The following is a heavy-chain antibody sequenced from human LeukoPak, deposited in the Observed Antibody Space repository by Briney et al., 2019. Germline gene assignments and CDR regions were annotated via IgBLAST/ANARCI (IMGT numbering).Heavy chain of an antibody. CDR1: GYTFTSYY. D-gene: IGHD3-3*01. CDR3: ASFGVVIGFDP. Sequence: VASVKVSCKASGYTFTSYYMHWVRQAPGQGLEWMGIINPSGGSTSYAQKFQGRVTMTEDTSTDTAYMELSSLRSEDTAVYYCASFGVVIGFDPWGQGTLVTVSS. CDR2: INPSGGST. J-gene: IGHJ5*02. V-gene: IGHV1-46*01.